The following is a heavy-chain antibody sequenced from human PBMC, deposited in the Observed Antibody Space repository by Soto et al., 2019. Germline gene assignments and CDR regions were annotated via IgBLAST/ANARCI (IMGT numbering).Heavy chain of an antibody. D-gene: IGHD3-22*01. CDR1: GGTFSSYA. CDR2: IIPIFGTA. J-gene: IGHJ6*02. V-gene: IGHV1-69*12. CDR3: SVTMTNYYYYGMDV. Sequence: QVQLVQSGAEVKKPGSSVKVSCKASGGTFSSYAISWVRQAPGQGLEWMGGIIPIFGTADYAQKFQGRVTITAGESTSTAYMELSSLRSEDTAVYYCSVTMTNYYYYGMDVWGQGTTVTVSS.